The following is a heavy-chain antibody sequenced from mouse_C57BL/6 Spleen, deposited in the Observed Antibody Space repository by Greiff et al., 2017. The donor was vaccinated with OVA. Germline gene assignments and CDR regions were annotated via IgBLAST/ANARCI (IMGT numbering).Heavy chain of an antibody. V-gene: IGHV1-54*01. CDR2: INPGSGGT. D-gene: IGHD2-3*01. Sequence: SGAELVRPGTSVKVSCKASGYAFTNYLIEWVKQRPGQGLEWIGVINPGSGGTNYNEKFKGKATLTADNSSSTAYMQLSSLTSEDSAVYFCARGYDGYYGFAMDYWGQGTSVTVSS. CDR1: GYAFTNYL. J-gene: IGHJ4*01. CDR3: ARGYDGYYGFAMDY.